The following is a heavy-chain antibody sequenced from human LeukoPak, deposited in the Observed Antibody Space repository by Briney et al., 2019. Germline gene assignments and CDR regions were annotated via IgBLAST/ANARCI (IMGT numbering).Heavy chain of an antibody. D-gene: IGHD3-22*01. CDR3: AREELGYDSSGSEAGDAFDI. J-gene: IGHJ3*02. CDR2: IYHSGST. CDR1: GFTLSTYW. Sequence: GSLRLPCAASGFTLSTYWMSWVRQAPGKGLEWIGEIYHSGSTNYNASLKSRVNISVDESKNQFSLRLSSVTAADTAVYYCAREELGYDSSGSEAGDAFDIWGQGAMVTVSS. V-gene: IGHV4-4*02.